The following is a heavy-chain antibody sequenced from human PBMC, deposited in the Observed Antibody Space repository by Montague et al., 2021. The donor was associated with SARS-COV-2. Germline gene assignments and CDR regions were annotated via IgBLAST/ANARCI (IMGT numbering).Heavy chain of an antibody. D-gene: IGHD6-13*01. Sequence: SETLSLTCTVSDVPTSAHFWSWIRQSPGKGLEWIGYISYSGSTKYSPSLTSRVTISLGSSRKHLSLALRSVTAADTAVYYCAREQQLAPRGFGVDAWGQGTTVIVTS. V-gene: IGHV4-59*11. CDR2: ISYSGST. J-gene: IGHJ6*02. CDR3: AREQQLAPRGFGVDA. CDR1: DVPTSAHF.